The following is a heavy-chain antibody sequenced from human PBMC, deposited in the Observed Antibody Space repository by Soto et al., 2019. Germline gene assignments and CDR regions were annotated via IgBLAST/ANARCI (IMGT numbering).Heavy chain of an antibody. Sequence: SETLSLTCTVSGGSISSGGYYWSWIRQHPGKGLEWIGYIYYSGSTYYNPSLKSRVTISVDTSKNQFSLKLSSVTAADTAVYYCARDTAYYDSSGYPTSPSPGASDIWGQGTMVTVSS. CDR3: ARDTAYYDSSGYPTSPSPGASDI. D-gene: IGHD3-22*01. CDR2: IYYSGST. CDR1: GGSISSGGYY. J-gene: IGHJ3*02. V-gene: IGHV4-31*03.